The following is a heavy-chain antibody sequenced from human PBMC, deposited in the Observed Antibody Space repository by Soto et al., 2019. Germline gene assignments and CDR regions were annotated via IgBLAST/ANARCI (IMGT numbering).Heavy chain of an antibody. Sequence: EVQLSESGGGLVQPGGSLRLSCAASGFTFRSYTMSWVRQAPGKGLEWVSSFSGRDATTYYADSVKGRFTISRDNSKNTLYLQMNSLRAEDTALYFCVRTIVGATKGGWFDPWRQGALVTVSS. CDR3: VRTIVGATKGGWFDP. CDR1: GFTFRSYT. V-gene: IGHV3-23*01. D-gene: IGHD1-26*01. J-gene: IGHJ5*02. CDR2: FSGRDATT.